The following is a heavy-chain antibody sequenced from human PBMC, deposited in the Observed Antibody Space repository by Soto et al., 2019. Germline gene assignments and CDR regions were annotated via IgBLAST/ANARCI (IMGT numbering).Heavy chain of an antibody. Sequence: GGSLRLCCSAYGFAFSRYGMHWVRQAPDNGLEWVAATWYDGTDNYYADSVKGRFTISRVNSETTLYLQIDSLTLDDTAVYYYAKGRSSSLDSMD. CDR1: GFAFSRYG. CDR3: AKGRSSSLDSMD. V-gene: IGHV3-33*03. J-gene: IGHJ6*01. D-gene: IGHD6-13*01. CDR2: TWYDGTDN.